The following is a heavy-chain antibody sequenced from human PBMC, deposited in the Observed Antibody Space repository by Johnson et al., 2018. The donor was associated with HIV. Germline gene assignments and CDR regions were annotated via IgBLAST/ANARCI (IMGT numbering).Heavy chain of an antibody. Sequence: QVQLLESGGGLVQPGGSLRLSCAASGFTFSPYGMHWVRQAPGEGLAWVALISYDGSNKYYTDSVKGRFTISRDNSKSTLYLQMNGLPVEDTAVYFCARIDRLGGLSRALDVWGQGTMVTVSS. CDR2: ISYDGSNK. J-gene: IGHJ3*01. CDR3: ARIDRLGGLSRALDV. CDR1: GFTFSPYG. D-gene: IGHD6-25*01. V-gene: IGHV3-30*03.